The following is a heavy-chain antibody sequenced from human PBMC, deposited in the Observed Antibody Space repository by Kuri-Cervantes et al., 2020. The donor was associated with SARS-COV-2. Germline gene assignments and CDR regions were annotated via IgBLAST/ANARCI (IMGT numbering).Heavy chain of an antibody. Sequence: ASVKVSCKASGYTFNNYGISWVRQAPGQGLEWMGWISAHNGNTNYAQKVQGRVTMTTDTSTNTAYMELRSLRSDDTAVYYCARDIYSPNCSSTSRPYYYYYYGMDVWGQGTTVTVSS. D-gene: IGHD2-2*01. V-gene: IGHV1-18*01. CDR2: ISAHNGNT. CDR3: ARDIYSPNCSSTSRPYYYYYYGMDV. CDR1: GYTFNNYG. J-gene: IGHJ6*02.